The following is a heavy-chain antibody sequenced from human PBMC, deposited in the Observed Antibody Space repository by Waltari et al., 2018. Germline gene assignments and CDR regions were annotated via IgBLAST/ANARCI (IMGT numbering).Heavy chain of an antibody. CDR2: IKQDWSGR. Sequence: EVQLVESGGGLVQPGGSLRLSCAASGFRFGSYWMSWVRQAPGKGLEWGANIKQDWSGRYYVDSVKGRFTISRDNADNSLYLEMNSLRGEDSAVYYCARGGGSGMYYVVPMYYFDYWGQGAQVTVSS. CDR1: GFRFGSYW. V-gene: IGHV3-7*01. CDR3: ARGGGSGMYYVVPMYYFDY. D-gene: IGHD3-10*01. J-gene: IGHJ4*02.